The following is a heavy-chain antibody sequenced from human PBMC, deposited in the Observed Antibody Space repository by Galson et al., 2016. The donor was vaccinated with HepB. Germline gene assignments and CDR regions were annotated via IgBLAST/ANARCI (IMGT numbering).Heavy chain of an antibody. J-gene: IGHJ4*02. CDR1: GFTFRSYG. Sequence: SLRLSCAGSGFTFRSYGIHWVRQAPGKGLEWVAVISYDGSNKYYADSLKGRFTISRDNSKNTLYLQMNSLRAEHTAVYYCAKDAILACGTGCYADYWGQGTLVTVSS. V-gene: IGHV3-30*18. CDR2: ISYDGSNK. CDR3: AKDAILACGTGCYADY. D-gene: IGHD2-2*01.